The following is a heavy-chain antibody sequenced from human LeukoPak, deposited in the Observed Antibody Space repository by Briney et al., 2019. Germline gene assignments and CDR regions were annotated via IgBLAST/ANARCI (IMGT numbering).Heavy chain of an antibody. Sequence: GGSLRLSCAASGFTFSDYYMSWIRQAPGKGLEWVSYISSSCSTIYYADSVKGRFTISRDNAKNSLYLQMNSLRAEDTAVYYCARDRGGTYYDILTGYYSYWGQGTLVTVSS. CDR3: ARDRGGTYYDILTGYYSY. J-gene: IGHJ4*02. CDR1: GFTFSDYY. V-gene: IGHV3-11*04. CDR2: ISSSCSTI. D-gene: IGHD3-9*01.